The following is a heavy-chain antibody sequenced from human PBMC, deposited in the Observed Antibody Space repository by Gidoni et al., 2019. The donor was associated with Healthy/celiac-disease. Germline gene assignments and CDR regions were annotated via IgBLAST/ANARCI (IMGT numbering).Heavy chain of an antibody. CDR2: ISSSSSYI. CDR3: ARELRVEDAFDI. V-gene: IGHV3-21*01. Sequence: EVQLVESGGGLVKPGGSLRLSCAASGFTFSSYSMNWVRQAPGKGLEWVSSISSSSSYIYYADSVKGRFTISRDNAKNSLYLQMNSLRAEDTAVYYCARELRVEDAFDIWGQGTMVTVSS. CDR1: GFTFSSYS. D-gene: IGHD2-8*02. J-gene: IGHJ3*02.